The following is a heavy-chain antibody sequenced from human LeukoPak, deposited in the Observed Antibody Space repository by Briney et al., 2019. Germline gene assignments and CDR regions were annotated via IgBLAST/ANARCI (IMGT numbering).Heavy chain of an antibody. CDR3: ARDGGSYLQPTDY. J-gene: IGHJ4*02. CDR2: ISGSGDST. Sequence: GRSLRLSWAASGFTFTTYAMSWVRQAPGKGLEWVSSISGSGDSTYYADSVKGRFTISRDNSKNTLYLQMNSLRAEDTAVYHCARDGGSYLQPTDYWGQGTLVTVPS. CDR1: GFTFTTYA. V-gene: IGHV3-23*01. D-gene: IGHD1-26*01.